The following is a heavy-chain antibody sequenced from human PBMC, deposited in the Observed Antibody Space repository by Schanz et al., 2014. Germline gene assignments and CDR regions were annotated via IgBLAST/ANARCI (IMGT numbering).Heavy chain of an antibody. CDR3: AKDGPGGSGSYSADGGMDV. CDR2: ISGGGGTT. Sequence: EVQLVQSGGGLVQPGGSPRLSCAASGFTFSTYAMCWVRQAPGKGLEWVSAISGGGGTTYYTDSVKGRFTISRDNSKSTLYLQMNSLRAEDTAVYYCAKDGPGGSGSYSADGGMDVWGQGTTVTVSS. J-gene: IGHJ6*02. V-gene: IGHV3-23*04. D-gene: IGHD3-10*01. CDR1: GFTFSTYA.